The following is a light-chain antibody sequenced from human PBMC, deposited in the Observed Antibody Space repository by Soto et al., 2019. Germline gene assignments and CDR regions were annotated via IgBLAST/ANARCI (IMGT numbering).Light chain of an antibody. CDR3: QQYGTSPLT. CDR2: GAS. J-gene: IGKJ5*01. V-gene: IGKV3-20*01. CDR1: QTVNSNY. Sequence: EIVLTQSPGTLSLSPGERATLSCRASQTVNSNYLAWYQQKPGQAPRLLISGASIRATGVPNRFSGSGSGTDFTLTITRLEPEDFAVYYCQQYGTSPLTFGGGTRLEIK.